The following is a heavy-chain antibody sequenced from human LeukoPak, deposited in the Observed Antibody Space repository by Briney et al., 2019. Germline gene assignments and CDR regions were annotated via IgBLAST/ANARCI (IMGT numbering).Heavy chain of an antibody. Sequence: ASEKVSCKASGYTFTSYGISWVRQAPGQGLEWMGWISAYNGNTNYAQKLQGRVTMTTDTSTSTAYMELRSLRSDDTAVYYCARGYSSGWYSGWYFDLWGRGTLVTVSS. D-gene: IGHD6-19*01. CDR2: ISAYNGNT. J-gene: IGHJ2*01. CDR1: GYTFTSYG. CDR3: ARGYSSGWYSGWYFDL. V-gene: IGHV1-18*01.